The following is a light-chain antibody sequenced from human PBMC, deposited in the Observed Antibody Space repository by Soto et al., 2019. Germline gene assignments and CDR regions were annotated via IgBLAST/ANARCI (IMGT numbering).Light chain of an antibody. V-gene: IGKV3-20*01. CDR1: QSFNSIY. CDR2: GAS. CDR3: HQYDSWT. J-gene: IGKJ1*01. Sequence: VLTQSPGTRSLSRDERATLSCRASQSFNSIYLAWYQPKPCQAPRRLIYGASSSASGIPDSFRGSASGTAFTLTIRRPDPENSEMYYRHQYDSWTFGKGTKVDIK.